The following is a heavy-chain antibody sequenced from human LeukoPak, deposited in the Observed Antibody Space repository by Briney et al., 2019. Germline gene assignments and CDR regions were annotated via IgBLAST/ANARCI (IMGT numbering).Heavy chain of an antibody. D-gene: IGHD3-22*01. CDR1: GGSISSSSYY. CDR3: ASLPRRTRYYYDSSGWEYYFDY. V-gene: IGHV4-39*01. J-gene: IGHJ4*02. CDR2: IYYSGST. Sequence: KASETLSLTCTVSGGSISSSSYYWGWIRQPPGKGLEWIGSIYYSGSTYYNPSLKSRVTISVDTSKNQFSLKLSSVTAADTAVYYCASLPRRTRYYYDSSGWEYYFDYWGQGTLVAVSS.